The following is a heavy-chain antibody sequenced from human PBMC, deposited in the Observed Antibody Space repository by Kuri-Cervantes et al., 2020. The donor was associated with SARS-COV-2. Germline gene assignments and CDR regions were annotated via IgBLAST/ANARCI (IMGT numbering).Heavy chain of an antibody. J-gene: IGHJ4*02. V-gene: IGHV1-69*13. CDR3: ARDVGYGGASELDITYFDS. CDR1: RDTFSTFG. D-gene: IGHD4-23*01. Sequence: SVKVSCKTSRDTFSTFGFSWVRQAPGKGLEWMGGIIPFFRTPTYAQRFEGRVTITADDSLSTVYMELSSLRFEDTAVYFCARDVGYGGASELDITYFDSWGQGTLVTVSS. CDR2: IIPFFRTP.